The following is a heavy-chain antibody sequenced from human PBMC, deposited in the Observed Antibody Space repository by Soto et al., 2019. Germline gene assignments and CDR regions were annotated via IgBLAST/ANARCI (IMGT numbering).Heavy chain of an antibody. J-gene: IGHJ4*02. CDR3: ARGFEGRMIDY. Sequence: GGSLRLSCAASGFTFSSYDMHWVRQATGKGLEWVSAIGTAGDTYYPGSVKGRFTISRENAKNSLYLQMNSLRAGDTAVYYCARGFEGRMIDYWGQGTLVTVSS. CDR2: IGTAGDT. CDR1: GFTFSSYD. V-gene: IGHV3-13*01. D-gene: IGHD3-9*01.